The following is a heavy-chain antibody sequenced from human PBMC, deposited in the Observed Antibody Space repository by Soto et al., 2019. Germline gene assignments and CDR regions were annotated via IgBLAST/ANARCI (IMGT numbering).Heavy chain of an antibody. CDR2: VYYSGNT. CDR1: GGSISSFS. J-gene: IGHJ4*02. Sequence: ASETLSLTCTVSGGSISSFSWSWIRQPPGKGLEYIGNVYYSGNTNYNPSLKSRVIVSVDTSKNQFSLRLSSVTAADTAVYYCARARYNYFDYWGQGTPVTVSS. V-gene: IGHV4-59*01. CDR3: ARARYNYFDY. D-gene: IGHD5-18*01.